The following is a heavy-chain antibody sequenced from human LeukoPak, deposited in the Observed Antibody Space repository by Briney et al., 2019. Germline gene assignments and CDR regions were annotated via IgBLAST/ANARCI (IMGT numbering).Heavy chain of an antibody. CDR1: GYTLTSYG. CDR3: ARDQSDRITMGRRYIIPYWFVP. J-gene: IGHJ5*02. V-gene: IGHV1-18*01. CDR2: ISAYNGNT. D-gene: IGHD3-10*01. Sequence: ASVKVSCKASGYTLTSYGISWVRQAPGQGLEWMGWISAYNGNTNYAQKLQGRVTMTTDTSTSTAYMELRSLRSDDTAVYYYARDQSDRITMGRRYIIPYWFVPRGQGTLVTVSS.